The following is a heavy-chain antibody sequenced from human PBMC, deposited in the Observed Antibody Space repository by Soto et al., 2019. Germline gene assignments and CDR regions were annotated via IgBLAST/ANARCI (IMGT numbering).Heavy chain of an antibody. V-gene: IGHV3-48*03. CDR3: ALYCSGGSCYGKNFDY. J-gene: IGHJ4*02. CDR1: GFTFSSYE. CDR2: ISSSGSTI. D-gene: IGHD2-15*01. Sequence: PGGSLRLSCAASGFTFSSYEMNWVRQAPGKGLEWVSYISSSGSTIYYADSVKGRFTISRDNAKNSLYLQMNSLRAEDTAVYYCALYCSGGSCYGKNFDYWGQGTLVTVSS.